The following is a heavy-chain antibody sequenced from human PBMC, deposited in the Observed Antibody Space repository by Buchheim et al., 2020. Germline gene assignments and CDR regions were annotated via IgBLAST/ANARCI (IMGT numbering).Heavy chain of an antibody. V-gene: IGHV3-30*18. J-gene: IGHJ4*02. CDR2: ISYDGNNK. CDR1: GFTFSTYG. D-gene: IGHD3-22*01. CDR3: AKAAGPYDSCGYRWFSLEF. Sequence: QVQLVESGGGVIQPGTSLRLSCAASGFTFSTYGMHWVRQAPGKGLEWVAVISYDGNNKYYADSVKGRFTISRDNSKNTLYLEMNTLRAEDTAVYYCAKAAGPYDSCGYRWFSLEFWGQGTL.